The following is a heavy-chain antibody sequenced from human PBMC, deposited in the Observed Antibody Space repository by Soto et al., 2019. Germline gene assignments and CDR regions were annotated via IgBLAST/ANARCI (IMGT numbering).Heavy chain of an antibody. CDR3: ARGGKNYDFWSGYPQISYGMDV. CDR2: INHSGST. CDR1: GGSFSGYY. D-gene: IGHD3-3*01. V-gene: IGHV4-34*01. J-gene: IGHJ6*02. Sequence: SETLSLTGAVYGGSFSGYYWSWIRQPPGKGLEWIGEINHSGSTNYNPSLKSRVTISVDTSKNQFSLKLSSVTAADTAVYYCARGGKNYDFWSGYPQISYGMDVWGQGTTVTVSS.